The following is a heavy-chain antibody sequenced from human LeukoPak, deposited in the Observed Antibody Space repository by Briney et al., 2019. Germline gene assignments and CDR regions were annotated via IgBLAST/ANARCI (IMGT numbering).Heavy chain of an antibody. CDR3: ARGTSL. V-gene: IGHV4-59*01. D-gene: IGHD2-8*01. J-gene: IGHJ4*02. CDR2: IYHSGST. Sequence: SETLSLICTVSGGSISSYYWSWIRQPPGKRLEWIGYIYHSGSTNYNSSLKSRVTISVDTSKNQFFLRLTSVTAADTAVYYCARGTSLWGQGTLVTVSS. CDR1: GGSISSYY.